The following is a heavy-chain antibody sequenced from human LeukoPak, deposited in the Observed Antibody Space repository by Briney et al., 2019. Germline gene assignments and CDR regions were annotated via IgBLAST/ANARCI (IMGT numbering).Heavy chain of an antibody. J-gene: IGHJ4*01. V-gene: IGHV3-48*03. CDR3: ARVRVFWSGTSGPYYFDY. CDR2: ITSSGSTI. D-gene: IGHD3-3*01. CDR1: GFTFSSYE. Sequence: PGGSLRLSCAVSGFTFSSYEMNWVRQAPGKGLEWLSYITSSGSTIYYADSVKGRFTISRDNAKNSLYLQMNSLRAEDTAIYYWARVRVFWSGTSGPYYFDYGGQEPW.